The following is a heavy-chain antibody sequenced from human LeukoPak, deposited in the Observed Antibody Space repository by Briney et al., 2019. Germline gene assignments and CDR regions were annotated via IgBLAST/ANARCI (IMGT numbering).Heavy chain of an antibody. CDR1: GYSLSSGYY. CDR2: IYHSGST. Sequence: SETLSLTCAVSGYSLSSGYYWGWIRQPPGKGLEWIGSIYHSGSTYYNPSLKSRVTISVDTSKNQFSLKLSSVTAADTAVYYCARALNYYGSESYYNRVYYYYMDVWGKGTTVTVSS. D-gene: IGHD3-10*01. V-gene: IGHV4-38-2*01. J-gene: IGHJ6*03. CDR3: ARALNYYGSESYYNRVYYYYMDV.